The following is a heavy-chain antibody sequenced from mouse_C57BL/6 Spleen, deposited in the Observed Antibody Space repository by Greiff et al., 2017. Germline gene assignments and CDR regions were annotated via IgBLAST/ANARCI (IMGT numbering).Heavy chain of an antibody. CDR1: GYAFSSSW. J-gene: IGHJ3*01. Sequence: VQLQQSGPELVKPGASVKISCKASGYAFSSSWMNWVKQRPGKGLEWIGRIYPGDGDTKYNGKFKGKATLTADKSSSTAYMQLSSLTSEDSAVYFCASRDSGGFAYWGQGTLVTVCA. CDR3: ASRDSGGFAY. CDR2: IYPGDGDT. V-gene: IGHV1-82*01. D-gene: IGHD3-3*01.